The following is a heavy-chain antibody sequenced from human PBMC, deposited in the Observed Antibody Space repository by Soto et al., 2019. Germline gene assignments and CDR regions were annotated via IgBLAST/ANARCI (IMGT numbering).Heavy chain of an antibody. V-gene: IGHV5-51*01. CDR3: ARNGCSGGSCYYYYGMDV. Sequence: PGESLKSSCKGSGYSVSSSWIGWVRQMPGKGLEWMGIIYPGDSDTRYSPSFQGQVTISADKSISTAYLQWSSLKASDTAMYYCARNGCSGGSCYYYYGMDVWGQGTTVTVSS. CDR1: GYSVSSSW. D-gene: IGHD2-15*01. J-gene: IGHJ6*02. CDR2: IYPGDSDT.